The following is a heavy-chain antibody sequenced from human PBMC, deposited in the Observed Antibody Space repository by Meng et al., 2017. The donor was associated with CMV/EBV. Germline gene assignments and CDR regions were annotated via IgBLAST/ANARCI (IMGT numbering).Heavy chain of an antibody. J-gene: IGHJ4*02. D-gene: IGHD6-13*01. Sequence: SCDAAGVDFGDCDMGWVRRARGEVLEGVCRFKNGRDGGRTRCGALFRDSFTISRDDSNITVYLQMNSLKSEDTGIYYCTTGYSNWYFGRGQGALVTVSS. CDR2: FKNGRDGGRT. CDR3: TTGYSNWYFG. V-gene: IGHV3-15*06. CDR1: GVDFGDCD.